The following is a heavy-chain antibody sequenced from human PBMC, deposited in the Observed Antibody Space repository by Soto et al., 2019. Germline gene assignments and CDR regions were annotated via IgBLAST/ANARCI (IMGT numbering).Heavy chain of an antibody. Sequence: EVQLVESGGGWVEPGGSLRLSWAASCIPFSTTYMNWVRQAPGKGLDWVGRIKSKIVGETTDFSAPVKGRFALSSDDSKNTVSLQMNSLKSEDTAIYYCTTDNCRSSTCYLIYWGQGALVTVSS. V-gene: IGHV3-15*07. CDR3: TTDNCRSSTCYLIY. CDR1: CIPFSTTY. J-gene: IGHJ4*02. CDR2: IKSKIVGETT. D-gene: IGHD2-2*01.